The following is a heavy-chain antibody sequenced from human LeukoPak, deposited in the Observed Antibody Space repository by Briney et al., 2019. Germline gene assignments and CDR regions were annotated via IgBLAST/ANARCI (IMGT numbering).Heavy chain of an antibody. V-gene: IGHV3-21*01. CDR2: ISSSSSYI. J-gene: IGHJ4*02. CDR3: ARERSGWLFDY. Sequence: NSGGSLRLSCAASGFTFSSYSMNWVRQAPGKGLEWVSSISSSSSYIYYADSVKGRFTISRDNAKNTLYLQMNSLRAEDTAVYYCARERSGWLFDYWGQGTLVIVSS. D-gene: IGHD6-19*01. CDR1: GFTFSSYS.